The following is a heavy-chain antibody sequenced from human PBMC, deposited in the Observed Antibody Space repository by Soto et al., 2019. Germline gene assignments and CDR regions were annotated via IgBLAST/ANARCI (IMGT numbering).Heavy chain of an antibody. J-gene: IGHJ6*02. CDR2: IIPIFGTA. CDR1: GGTFSSYA. Sequence: SVKVSCKASGGTFSSYAISWVRQAPGQGLEWMGGIIPIFGTANYAQKFQGRVTITADESTSTAYMELSSLRSEDTAVYYCAFEYSSSCSDYYGMDVWGQGTTVTVSS. CDR3: AFEYSSSCSDYYGMDV. V-gene: IGHV1-69*13. D-gene: IGHD6-6*01.